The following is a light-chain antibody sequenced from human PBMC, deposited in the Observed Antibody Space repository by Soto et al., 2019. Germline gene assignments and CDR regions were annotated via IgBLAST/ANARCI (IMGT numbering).Light chain of an antibody. V-gene: IGLV2-14*01. CDR2: DVS. J-gene: IGLJ2*01. CDR1: TSDVGGYNY. Sequence: QSALTQPASVSGSPGQSITISCTGTTSDVGGYNYVSWYQQHPGKAPKLMIYDVSNRPSGVSNRFSGSKSGNTASLTISGLQAEDEAHYYCSSYTSSNVVVFGGGTKLTVL. CDR3: SSYTSSNVVV.